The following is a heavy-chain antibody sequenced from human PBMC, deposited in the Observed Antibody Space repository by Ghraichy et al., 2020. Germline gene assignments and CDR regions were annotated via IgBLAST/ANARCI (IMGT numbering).Heavy chain of an antibody. Sequence: GGSLRLSCAASGFTFSDYYMSWIRQAPGKGLEWVSYISSSGSTIYYADSVKGRFTISRDNAKNSLYLQMNSLRAEDTAVYYCEAVAGGDYYYGMDVWGQGTTVTVSS. D-gene: IGHD6-19*01. CDR1: GFTFSDYY. J-gene: IGHJ6*02. CDR2: ISSSGSTI. V-gene: IGHV3-11*01. CDR3: EAVAGGDYYYGMDV.